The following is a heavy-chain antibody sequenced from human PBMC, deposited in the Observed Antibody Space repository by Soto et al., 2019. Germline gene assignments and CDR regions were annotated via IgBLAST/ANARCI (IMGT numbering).Heavy chain of an antibody. V-gene: IGHV4-59*01. D-gene: IGHD6-19*01. Sequence: PSETLSLTCTGSGGSISSYYWSWIRQSPGKGLEWIGYIYDSGSTNYNPSLKSRVSISVDTSKKQLSLKMRSVTAADTAVYYCAAGWYYFDYWGQGTLVTVSS. J-gene: IGHJ4*02. CDR3: AAGWYYFDY. CDR2: IYDSGST. CDR1: GGSISSYY.